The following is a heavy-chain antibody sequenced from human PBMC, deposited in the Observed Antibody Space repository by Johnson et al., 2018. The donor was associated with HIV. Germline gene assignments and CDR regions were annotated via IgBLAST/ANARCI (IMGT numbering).Heavy chain of an antibody. CDR2: INWNGGST. J-gene: IGHJ3*01. CDR1: GFTFDDHE. D-gene: IGHD2-8*01. CDR3: VTRGFYCSDGVCHGVFDF. V-gene: IGHV3-20*04. Sequence: VQLVESGGGVVRPGGSLRLSCAASGFTFDDHEMSWVHQVPGKVLEWVSGINWNGGSTGYADSVKGRFSISRDNAKKSLYLRMNSLRADDTDLYYCVTRGFYCSDGVCHGVFDFWGQGTVVSVSS.